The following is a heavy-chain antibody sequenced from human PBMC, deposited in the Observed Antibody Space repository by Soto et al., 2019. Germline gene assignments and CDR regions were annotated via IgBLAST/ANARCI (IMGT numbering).Heavy chain of an antibody. D-gene: IGHD4-17*01. J-gene: IGHJ4*02. CDR1: GFTFSSYA. Sequence: PGGSLRLSCAASGFTFSSYAMHWVRQAPGKGLEWVAVISYDGSNKYYADSVKGRFTTSRDNSKNTLYLQMNSLRAEDTAVYYCARGPALYGDVHFSPVDYWGQGTLVTVSS. CDR2: ISYDGSNK. V-gene: IGHV3-30-3*01. CDR3: ARGPALYGDVHFSPVDY.